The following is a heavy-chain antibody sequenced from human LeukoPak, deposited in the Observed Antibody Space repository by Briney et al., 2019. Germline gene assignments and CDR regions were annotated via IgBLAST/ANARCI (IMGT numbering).Heavy chain of an antibody. CDR2: ISGSGGST. Sequence: GGSLRLSCAASGFTFSSYAMSWVRQAPGKGLEWVPAISGSGGSTYYADSVKGRFTISRDNSKNTLYLQMNSLRAEDTAVYYCARVYRGGTYYFDYWGQGTLVTVSS. CDR1: GFTFSSYA. V-gene: IGHV3-23*01. D-gene: IGHD1-26*01. J-gene: IGHJ4*02. CDR3: ARVYRGGTYYFDY.